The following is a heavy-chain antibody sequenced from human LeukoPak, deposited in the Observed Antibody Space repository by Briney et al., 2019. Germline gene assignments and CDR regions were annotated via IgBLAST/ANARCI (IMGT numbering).Heavy chain of an antibody. J-gene: IGHJ4*02. Sequence: GGSLRLSCAASGFTFSSYEMNWVRQAPGKGLEWVAVIPYDGSNKYYADSVKGRFTISRDNSKSTLYLQMNSLRGEDTAVYFCARDGASRGAPDEYWGQGTLVTVSS. CDR3: ARDGASRGAPDEY. V-gene: IGHV3-30-3*01. CDR2: IPYDGSNK. D-gene: IGHD2-15*01. CDR1: GFTFSSYE.